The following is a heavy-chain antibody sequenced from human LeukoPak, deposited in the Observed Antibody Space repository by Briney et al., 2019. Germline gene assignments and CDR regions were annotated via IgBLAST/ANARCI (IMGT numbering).Heavy chain of an antibody. Sequence: SETLSLTCTVSGDSISSGGYYWGWIRQPPGKGLEWIGSIYYSGSTYYNPSLKSRVTISVDTSKNQFSLKLSSVTAADTAVYYCARDAGAIAYWGQGTLVTVSS. V-gene: IGHV4-39*07. J-gene: IGHJ4*02. CDR3: ARDAGAIAY. CDR1: GDSISSGGYY. D-gene: IGHD3-10*01. CDR2: IYYSGST.